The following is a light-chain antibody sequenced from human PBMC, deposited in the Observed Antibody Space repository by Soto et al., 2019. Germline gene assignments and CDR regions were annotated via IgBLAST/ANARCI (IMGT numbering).Light chain of an antibody. J-gene: IGLJ1*01. CDR2: DVS. V-gene: IGLV2-14*03. Sequence: QSVLTQPASVSGSPGQSITIPCSGTSSDVGSYNVVSWYQQHPGKAPKLVIYDVSNRPSGVSPRFSCAKSGNTASLTIAGLQAEDEADYYCSSYTRRSTYVFGTGTKLTVL. CDR3: SSYTRRSTYV. CDR1: SSDVGSYNV.